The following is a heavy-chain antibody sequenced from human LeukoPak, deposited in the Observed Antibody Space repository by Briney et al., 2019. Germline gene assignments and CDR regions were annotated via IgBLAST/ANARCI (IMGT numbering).Heavy chain of an antibody. D-gene: IGHD3-3*01. J-gene: IGHJ4*02. CDR2: IYYSGST. Sequence: SETLSLTCTVSGGSISSSSYYWGWIRQPPGKGLEWIGSIYYSGSTYYNPSLKSRVTISVDTSKNQFSLKLSSVTAADTAVYYCARVETYYDFSSGYYFAYWGQGTLVTVSS. CDR1: GGSISSSSYY. CDR3: ARVETYYDFSSGYYFAY. V-gene: IGHV4-39*07.